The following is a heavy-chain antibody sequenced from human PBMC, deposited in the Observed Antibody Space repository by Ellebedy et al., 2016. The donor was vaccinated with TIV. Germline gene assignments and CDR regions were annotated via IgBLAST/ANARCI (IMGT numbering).Heavy chain of an antibody. V-gene: IGHV3-74*01. D-gene: IGHD1-26*01. CDR2: INSDGSST. J-gene: IGHJ4*02. Sequence: GESLKISCAASGFTFSSYWMHWVRQAPGKGLVWVSRINSDGSSTTYADSVKGRFTISRDNAKNTLYLQMNSLRAEDTAVYYCAKGRGGSYYDSWGQGTLVTVSS. CDR3: AKGRGGSYYDS. CDR1: GFTFSSYW.